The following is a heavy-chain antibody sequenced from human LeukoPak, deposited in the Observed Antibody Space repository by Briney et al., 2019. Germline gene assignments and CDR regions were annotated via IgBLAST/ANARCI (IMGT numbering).Heavy chain of an antibody. J-gene: IGHJ4*02. CDR1: GFTFSRFG. D-gene: IGHD3-22*01. Sequence: GGSLRLSCAASGFTFSRFGMHWVRQAPGKGLEWGAVIWYDGSNKYYADSVKGRFTISRDNSKNTLYLETNSLRAEDTAVYYCARDYYYDSSGYWDYYFDYWGQGTLASVSS. CDR3: ARDYYYDSSGYWDYYFDY. V-gene: IGHV3-33*01. CDR2: IWYDGSNK.